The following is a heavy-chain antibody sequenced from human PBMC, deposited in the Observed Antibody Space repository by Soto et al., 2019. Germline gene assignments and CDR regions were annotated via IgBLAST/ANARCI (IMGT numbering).Heavy chain of an antibody. D-gene: IGHD4-17*01. CDR2: IYYSGST. CDR3: ARRYGRYFDY. V-gene: IGHV4-59*08. CDR1: GGSISSYY. Sequence: SETLSLTCTVSGGSISSYYWSLIRQPPGKGLEWIGYIYYSGSTNYNPSLKSRVTISVDTSQNQFSLKLSSMTAADTAVYYCARRYGRYFDYWGQGTLVTVSS. J-gene: IGHJ4*02.